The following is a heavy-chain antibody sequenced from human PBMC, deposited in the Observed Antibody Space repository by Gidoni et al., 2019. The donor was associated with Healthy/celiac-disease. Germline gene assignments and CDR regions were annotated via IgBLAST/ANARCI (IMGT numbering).Heavy chain of an antibody. CDR3: ARGNLPVYYDSVGYYLE. CDR2: INHSGST. Sequence: QVQLQQWGAGLLKPSETLSLTGAVYGGSFSGYYWSWIRQPPGKVLEWIGEINHSGSTNYNPSLKSRVTISVDTSKNQFPLKLSSVTAADTAVYYCARGNLPVYYDSVGYYLEWGQGTLVTVSS. D-gene: IGHD3-22*01. J-gene: IGHJ4*02. CDR1: GGSFSGYY. V-gene: IGHV4-34*01.